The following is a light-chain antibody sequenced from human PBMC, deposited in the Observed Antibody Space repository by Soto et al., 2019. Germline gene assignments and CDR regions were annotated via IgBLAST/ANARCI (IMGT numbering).Light chain of an antibody. Sequence: EVVLTQSPDTLSLPPGERATLSCRASQSISSYLAWYQQTPGQAPRLLIYDASSRATGIPARFSGSGSGTDFTLTISSLEPEDFAVYYCQQVTDWPPQWTFGQGTKGDIK. J-gene: IGKJ1*01. CDR2: DAS. V-gene: IGKV3-11*01. CDR1: QSISSY. CDR3: QQVTDWPPQWT.